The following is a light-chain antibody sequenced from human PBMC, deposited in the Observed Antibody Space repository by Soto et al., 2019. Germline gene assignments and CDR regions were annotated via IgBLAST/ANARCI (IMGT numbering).Light chain of an antibody. V-gene: IGKV3-15*01. J-gene: IGKJ4*01. CDR2: AAS. CDR1: ESVGSD. CDR3: HQYNYWPLT. Sequence: EKVMTQFPATLSVSPGERATLSCRASESVGSDLAWYQQKPGQAPRLLIYAASTRATDVPARFSGSGSGTDFTLTISGLQSDDFAIYYCHQYNYWPLTFGGGTKVEI.